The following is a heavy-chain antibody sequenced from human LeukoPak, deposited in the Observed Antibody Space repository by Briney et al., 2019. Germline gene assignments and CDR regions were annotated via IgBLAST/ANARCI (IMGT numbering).Heavy chain of an antibody. J-gene: IGHJ4*02. CDR3: ARACYYYGSGSYYCSKKTNDY. CDR2: ISAYNGNT. CDR1: GYTFTSYG. Sequence: GASVKVSCKASGYTFTSYGSSWVRQAPGQGLEWMGWISAYNGNTNYAQKLQGRVTMSTDTSTSTAYMELRSLRSDDTAVYYCARACYYYGSGSYYCSKKTNDYWGQGTLVTVSS. V-gene: IGHV1-18*01. D-gene: IGHD3-10*01.